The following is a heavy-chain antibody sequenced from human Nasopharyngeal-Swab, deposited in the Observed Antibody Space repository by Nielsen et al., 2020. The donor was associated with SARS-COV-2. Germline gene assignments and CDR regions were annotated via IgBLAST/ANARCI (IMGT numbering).Heavy chain of an antibody. J-gene: IGHJ6*03. CDR3: ATGREHYYYYMDV. D-gene: IGHD1-1*01. V-gene: IGHV5-51*01. Sequence: GESLKISCKGSGYSFTSYWIGWVRQMPGKGLEWMGIIYPGDSDTRYSPSFQGQVTISANKSISTAYLQWSSLKASDTAMYYCATGREHYYYYMDVWGKGTTVTVSS. CDR2: IYPGDSDT. CDR1: GYSFTSYW.